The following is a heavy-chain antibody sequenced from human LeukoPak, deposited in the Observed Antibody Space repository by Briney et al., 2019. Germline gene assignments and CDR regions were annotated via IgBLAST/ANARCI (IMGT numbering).Heavy chain of an antibody. CDR1: GFTFSSHW. CDR3: ARDEVGAPPIDY. Sequence: GGSLRLSCEGSGFTFSSHWVHWVRQAPGKGLVWISNIRGDGGLFGYADSVKGRFTVSRDNAKNTLYLHMDSLRAEDTAVYYCARDEVGAPPIDYWGEGALVTVSS. D-gene: IGHD1-26*01. J-gene: IGHJ4*02. V-gene: IGHV3-74*01. CDR2: IRGDGGLF.